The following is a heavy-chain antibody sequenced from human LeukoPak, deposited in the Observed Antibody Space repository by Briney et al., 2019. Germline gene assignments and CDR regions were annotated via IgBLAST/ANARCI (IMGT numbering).Heavy chain of an antibody. CDR2: IYYSGST. CDR3: ARGRRAARRHYYYYMDV. D-gene: IGHD6-6*01. J-gene: IGHJ6*03. Sequence: SETLSLTCTVSGGSISSSSYYWGWIRQPPGKGLEWIGSIYYSGSTYYNPSLKSRVTISVDTSKNQFSLKLSSVTAADTAVYYCARGRRAARRHYYYYMDVWGKGTTVTVSS. V-gene: IGHV4-39*07. CDR1: GGSISSSSYY.